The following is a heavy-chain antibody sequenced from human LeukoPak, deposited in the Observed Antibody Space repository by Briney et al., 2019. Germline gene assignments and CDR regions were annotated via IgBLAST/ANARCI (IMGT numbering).Heavy chain of an antibody. V-gene: IGHV3-66*01. Sequence: GGSLRLSCAASGFTVSSNYMSWVRQAPGKGLEWVSVIYSGGSTYYADSVKGRFTISRDNSKNTLYLQMNSLRAEDTAVYYCARTHLMVRGWFDYWGQGTLVTVSS. D-gene: IGHD3-10*01. J-gene: IGHJ4*02. CDR2: IYSGGST. CDR3: ARTHLMVRGWFDY. CDR1: GFTVSSNY.